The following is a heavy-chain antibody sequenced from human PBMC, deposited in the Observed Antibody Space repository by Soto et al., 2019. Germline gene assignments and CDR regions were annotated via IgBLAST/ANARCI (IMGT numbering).Heavy chain of an antibody. CDR3: AREVPSRYFDL. J-gene: IGHJ2*01. Sequence: QVRLQQWGAGLLKPSETLPLTCAVYGGSFSDYYWSWVRQPPGKGLEWIGEINHSGSTNYNPSLKSPVTISVDTSKNQFSLKLNSVTAADTAVYYCAREVPSRYFDLWGRGTTVTVSS. CDR2: INHSGST. D-gene: IGHD3-10*01. CDR1: GGSFSDYY. V-gene: IGHV4-34*01.